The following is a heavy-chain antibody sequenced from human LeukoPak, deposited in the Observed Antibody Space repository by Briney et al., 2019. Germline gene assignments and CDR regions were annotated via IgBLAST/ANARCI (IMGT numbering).Heavy chain of an antibody. CDR1: GFTFSSYW. V-gene: IGHV3-7*01. D-gene: IGHD6-19*01. J-gene: IGHJ4*02. CDR2: IKQDGSEK. Sequence: PGGSLRLSCAASGFTFSSYWMSWVRQAPGKGLEWVANIKQDGSEKYYVDSVKGRFTISRDNAKNSLYLQMNSLRAENTAVYYCARDISQWLGYFDYWGQGTLVTVSS. CDR3: ARDISQWLGYFDY.